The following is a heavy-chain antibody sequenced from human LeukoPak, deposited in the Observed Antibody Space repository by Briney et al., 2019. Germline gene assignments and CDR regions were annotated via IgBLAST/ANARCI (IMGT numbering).Heavy chain of an antibody. D-gene: IGHD3/OR15-3a*01. J-gene: IGHJ2*01. CDR3: ARDLFGLDAL. Sequence: GGSLRLSCAASRFTFSRYWMTWVRQAPGRGLEWVANIEPDGSEKYYVDSVKGRSTISRDNAKNSLYLQMNSLRAEDTAVYYCARDLFGLDALWGRGTLVTVSS. CDR2: IEPDGSEK. CDR1: RFTFSRYW. V-gene: IGHV3-7*05.